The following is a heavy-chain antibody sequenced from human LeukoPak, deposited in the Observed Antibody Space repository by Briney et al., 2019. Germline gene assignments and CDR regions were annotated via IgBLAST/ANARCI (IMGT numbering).Heavy chain of an antibody. J-gene: IGHJ4*02. CDR3: SRMGCSSTSCYTPTFDY. D-gene: IGHD2-2*02. CDR2: ISSSSSTI. V-gene: IGHV3-48*01. CDR1: GFTFSSYS. Sequence: GGSLRLSCAASGFTFSSYSMNWVRQAPGKGLEWVSYISSSSSTIYYADSVKGRFTISRDNAKNSLYLQMNSLRAEDTAVYYCSRMGCSSTSCYTPTFDYWGQGTLVTVSS.